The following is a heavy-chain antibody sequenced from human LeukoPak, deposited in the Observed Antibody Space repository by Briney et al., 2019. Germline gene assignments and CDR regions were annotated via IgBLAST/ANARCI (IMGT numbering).Heavy chain of an antibody. CDR3: ATTFSGSYPEVDY. J-gene: IGHJ4*02. CDR2: IDPNSDNI. Sequence: ASVKVSCKASGYTFTGCFIHYVRQAPGQGLEWMGWIDPNSDNIRYSETFKDRVTMTRDTSISTAYMELSRLRSDDTAVYYCATTFSGSYPEVDYWGQGTLVTVSS. V-gene: IGHV1-2*02. CDR1: GYTFTGCF. D-gene: IGHD1-26*01.